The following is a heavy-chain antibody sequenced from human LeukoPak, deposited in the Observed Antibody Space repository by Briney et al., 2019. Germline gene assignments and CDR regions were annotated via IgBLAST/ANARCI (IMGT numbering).Heavy chain of an antibody. D-gene: IGHD3-16*01. CDR1: GGSFSVHY. CDR2: INQSGST. Sequence: SETLSLTCAVSGGSFSVHYWSWIRQPPGKGLEWIGEINQSGSTTYNPSLKSRVTLSVDTSKNQFSLTLSSVTAADTAVYYCATSYIGGFGKPDYWGQGTLVSVSS. J-gene: IGHJ4*02. V-gene: IGHV4-34*01. CDR3: ATSYIGGFGKPDY.